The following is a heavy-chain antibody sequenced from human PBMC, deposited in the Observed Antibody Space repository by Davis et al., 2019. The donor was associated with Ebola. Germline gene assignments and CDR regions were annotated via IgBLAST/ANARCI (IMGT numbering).Heavy chain of an antibody. Sequence: ASVKVSCKASGYTFTSYAMNWVRQAPGQGLEWMGGIIPIFGTANYAQKFQGRVTMTRDTSISTAYMELSRLRSDDTAVYYCARVGYDSSGFYFDYWGQGTLVTVSS. CDR1: GYTFTSYA. V-gene: IGHV1-2*02. CDR2: IIPIFGTA. D-gene: IGHD3-22*01. CDR3: ARVGYDSSGFYFDY. J-gene: IGHJ4*02.